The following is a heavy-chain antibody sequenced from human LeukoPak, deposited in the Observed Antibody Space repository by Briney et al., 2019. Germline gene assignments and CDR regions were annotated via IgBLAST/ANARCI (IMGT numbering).Heavy chain of an antibody. CDR1: GGSISSDGYY. J-gene: IGHJ3*02. V-gene: IGHV4-31*03. D-gene: IGHD2-15*01. Sequence: SETLSLTCTVSGGSISSDGYYWTWIRQHPGKGLEWIGYIYYSGTTYYNPSLESRVTLSVDTSKNQFSLRLSSVTAADTAVYYCARYRDSGGRLAFDIWGQGTMATVSS. CDR2: IYYSGTT. CDR3: ARYRDSGGRLAFDI.